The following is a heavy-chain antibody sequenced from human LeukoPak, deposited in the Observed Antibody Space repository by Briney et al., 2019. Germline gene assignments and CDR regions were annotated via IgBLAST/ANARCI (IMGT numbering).Heavy chain of an antibody. CDR2: TRYDGSNK. CDR1: GFTFSTYG. J-gene: IGHJ4*02. CDR3: AKDSGYTSSWYFGDY. V-gene: IGHV3-30*02. D-gene: IGHD6-13*01. Sequence: GGSLRLSCVASGFTFSTYGMHWVRQAPGRGLEWVAFTRYDGSNKYYVDSLKGRFTISKDNSKNTLYLQMNSLRAEDTAFYYCAKDSGYTSSWYFGDYWGQGTLVTVSS.